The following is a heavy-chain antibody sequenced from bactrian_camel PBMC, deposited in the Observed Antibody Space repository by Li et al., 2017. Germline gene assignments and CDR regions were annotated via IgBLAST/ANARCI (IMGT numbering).Heavy chain of an antibody. J-gene: IGHJ4*01. CDR2: MYLVGRA. CDR3: AQDLGRGCNMGRN. V-gene: IGHV3S53*01. D-gene: IGHD3*01. CDR1: GGTYSSNC. Sequence: HVQLVESGGGSVQAGGSLRLSCAASGGTYSSNCMGWFRQAPGKEREAVASMYLVGRASVADSVKGRFTVSKDNGLNNLYLQMNNLDPEDTAMYYCAQDLGRGCNMGRNWGPGTQVTVS.